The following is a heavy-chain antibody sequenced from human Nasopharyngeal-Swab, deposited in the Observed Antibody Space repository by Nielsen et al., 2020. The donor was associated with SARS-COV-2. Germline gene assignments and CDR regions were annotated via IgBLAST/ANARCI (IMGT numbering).Heavy chain of an antibody. V-gene: IGHV3-48*02. J-gene: IGHJ3*02. CDR1: GFTFSSYS. D-gene: IGHD7-27*01. Sequence: GESLKISCAAFGFTFSSYSMNWVRQAPGKGLEWVSYISSSSSTIYYADSVKGRFTISRDNAKNSLYLQMNSLRDEDTAVYYCAREGGPLGKGDAFDIWGQGTMVTVSS. CDR2: ISSSSSTI. CDR3: AREGGPLGKGDAFDI.